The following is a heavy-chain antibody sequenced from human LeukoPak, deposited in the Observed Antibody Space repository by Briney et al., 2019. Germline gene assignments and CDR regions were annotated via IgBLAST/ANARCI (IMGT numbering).Heavy chain of an antibody. CDR1: GFTFSHYS. J-gene: IGHJ4*02. CDR2: ITSSSRTI. V-gene: IGHV3-48*04. Sequence: GGSLRLSCAASGFTFSHYSMNWVRQAPGKGLEWVSYITSSSRTIYYAGSVKGRFTISRDNARNSLYLQMNSLRAEDTAVYFCAREIWAGTDYWGQGTLVTVSS. CDR3: AREIWAGTDY. D-gene: IGHD6-19*01.